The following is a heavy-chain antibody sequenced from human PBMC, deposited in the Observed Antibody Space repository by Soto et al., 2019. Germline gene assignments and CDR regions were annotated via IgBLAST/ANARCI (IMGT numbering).Heavy chain of an antibody. V-gene: IGHV4-61*01. CDR2: IYSGGST. CDR3: ARFVRSCSATTCPTRADV. D-gene: IGHD1-1*01. J-gene: IGHJ6*02. CDR1: GGFVNSDTHS. Sequence: PSETLSLTCTVSGGFVNSDTHSWSWIRQTPGKRLEWIGFIYSGGSTKNPSLRSRVTMSVDTSKNQFSLKLRSVIVADTAVYHCARFVRSCSATTCPTRADVWGPGITVTVFS.